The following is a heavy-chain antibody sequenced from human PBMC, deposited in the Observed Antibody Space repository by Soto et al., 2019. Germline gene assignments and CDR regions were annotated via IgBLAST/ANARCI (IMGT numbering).Heavy chain of an antibody. CDR2: MNPNSGNT. CDR3: AQSGSYYHDAFDI. CDR1: GYTFTSYD. Sequence: QVQLVQSGAEVKKPGASVKVSCKASGYTFTSYDINWVRQATGQGLEWMGWMNPNSGNTGYAQKFQGRVTMTRNTSISTAYMKVSRLRSEDTAVYYCAQSGSYYHDAFDIWGQGTMVTVSS. J-gene: IGHJ3*02. D-gene: IGHD1-26*01. V-gene: IGHV1-8*01.